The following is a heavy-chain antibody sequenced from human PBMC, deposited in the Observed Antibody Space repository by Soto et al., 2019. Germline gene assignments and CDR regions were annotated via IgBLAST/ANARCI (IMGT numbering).Heavy chain of an antibody. CDR1: GGAFSSYA. CDR3: ARDLKQQLVNNRYYYYGMDV. D-gene: IGHD6-13*01. V-gene: IGHV1-69*13. CDR2: IIPIFGTA. Sequence: SVKVSCKASGGAFSSYAISWVRQAPGQGLEWMGGIIPIFGTANYAQKFQGRVTITADESTSTAYMELSSLRSEDTAVYYCARDLKQQLVNNRYYYYGMDVWGQGTTVTVSS. J-gene: IGHJ6*02.